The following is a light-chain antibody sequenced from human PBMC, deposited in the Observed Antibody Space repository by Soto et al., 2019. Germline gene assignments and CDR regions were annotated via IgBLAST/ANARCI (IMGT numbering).Light chain of an antibody. J-gene: IGLJ1*01. V-gene: IGLV2-23*02. CDR2: EVS. CDR1: SSDVGSYNF. CDR3: CADAGRSTYV. Sequence: SALTQPASVSGSPGQSITIFCTRNSSDVGSYNFVSWYQQHPGEVPKVMIYEVSKRPSGVSDRFSGSKSGNTASLTISGLQAEDEADYYCCADAGRSTYVFGTGTKVTVL.